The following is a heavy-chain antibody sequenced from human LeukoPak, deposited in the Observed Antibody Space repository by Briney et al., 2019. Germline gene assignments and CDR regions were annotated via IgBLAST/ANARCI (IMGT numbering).Heavy chain of an antibody. D-gene: IGHD5-12*01. CDR3: ARDFSVATAVGGPGIEF. CDR1: GFSFSGYT. V-gene: IGHV3-21*06. CDR2: ISRSDTYI. Sequence: GGSLRLSCTGSGFSFSGYTMNWVRQAPGKGLEWVSSISRSDTYIFYEDSVKGRFTISRDNAKNSLYLQMNSLRAEDTAMYYCARDFSVATAVGGPGIEFWGQGVLVTVSS. J-gene: IGHJ4*02.